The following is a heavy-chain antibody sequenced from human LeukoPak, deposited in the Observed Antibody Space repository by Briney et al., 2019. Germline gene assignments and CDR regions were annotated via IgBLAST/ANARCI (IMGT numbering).Heavy chain of an antibody. Sequence: PPGGSLRLSCSASGFTFSNYAMSWVRPAPGKGLEWVSTISGTGGSAKYADSVKGRFTFSRDNSKDTLYLQMNGLRAEDTAVYYWAKDQGGRYYDILACYYPENFFDYWGQGTLVTVSS. CDR2: ISGTGGSA. CDR1: GFTFSNYA. J-gene: IGHJ4*02. CDR3: AKDQGGRYYDILACYYPENFFDY. D-gene: IGHD3-9*01. V-gene: IGHV3-23*01.